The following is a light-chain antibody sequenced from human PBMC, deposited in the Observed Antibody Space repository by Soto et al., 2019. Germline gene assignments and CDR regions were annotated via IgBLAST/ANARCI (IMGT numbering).Light chain of an antibody. CDR2: DVS. CDR3: QQFRSSLT. CDR1: QDINSA. J-gene: IGKJ4*01. Sequence: AIQLTQSPSSLSASVGDRVTITCRASQDINSALAWYQQKPGKGPKLLIFDVSTLETGVPSRFSGSGSGADFTLTISSRQPEDFATYYCQQFRSSLTFGVGTKVEIK. V-gene: IGKV1-13*02.